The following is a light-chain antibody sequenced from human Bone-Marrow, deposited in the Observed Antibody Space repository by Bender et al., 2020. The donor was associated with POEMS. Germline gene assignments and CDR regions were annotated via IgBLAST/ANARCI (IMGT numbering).Light chain of an antibody. J-gene: IGLJ1*01. V-gene: IGLV1-40*01. CDR1: SSNTGSGYD. CDR3: NSYTTSTIV. Sequence: QSVLTQPPSASDTPGQSVTISCTGSSSNTGSGYDINWYQHLPGTAPKLLIYGYNNRPSGVSNRFSGSKSGNTASLTISGLQAEDEADYYCNSYTTSTIVFGTGTKVTVL. CDR2: GYN.